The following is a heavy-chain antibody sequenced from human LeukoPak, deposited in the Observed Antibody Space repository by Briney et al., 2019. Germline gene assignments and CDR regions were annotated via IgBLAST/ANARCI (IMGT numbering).Heavy chain of an antibody. CDR1: GFTFSSYG. V-gene: IGHV3-30*02. CDR2: IRYDGSNE. Sequence: AGRSLRLSCAASGFTFSSYGMHWVRQAPGKGLEWVSFIRYDGSNEYYADSVRGRFTISRDNSKNTLYLQMNSLRAEDTAVYYCAKDLMRDRWFGESWGQGTLVTVSS. CDR3: AKDLMRDRWFGES. D-gene: IGHD3-10*01. J-gene: IGHJ5*02.